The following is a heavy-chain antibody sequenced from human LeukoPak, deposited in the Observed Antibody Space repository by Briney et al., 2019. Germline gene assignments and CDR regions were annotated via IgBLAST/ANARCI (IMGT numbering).Heavy chain of an antibody. CDR2: IYWNDDK. CDR3: AHSPMLAQQEGFFDY. D-gene: IGHD6-13*01. J-gene: IGHJ4*02. CDR1: GFLLSTSGVG. V-gene: IGHV2-5*01. Sequence: SGPTLVNPTQTLTLTCTFSGFLLSTSGVGVGWIRQPPGKALEWLALIYWNDDKRYSPSLKSRLTITKDTSKNQVVLTMTNMDPVDTATYYCAHSPMLAQQEGFFDYWGQGTLVTVSS.